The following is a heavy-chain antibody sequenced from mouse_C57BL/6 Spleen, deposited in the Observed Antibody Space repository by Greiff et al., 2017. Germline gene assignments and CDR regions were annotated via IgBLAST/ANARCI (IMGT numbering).Heavy chain of an antibody. J-gene: IGHJ3*01. D-gene: IGHD4-1*01. CDR3: TRGNWAPGFAY. V-gene: IGHV5-9-1*02. CDR2: ISSGGDYI. CDR1: GFTFSSYA. Sequence: EVKLMESGEGLVKPGGSLKLSCAASGFTFSSYAMSWVRQTPEKRLEWVAYISSGGDYIYYADTVKGRFTISRDNARYTLYLQMSSLKSEDTAMYYCTRGNWAPGFAYWGQGTLVTVSA.